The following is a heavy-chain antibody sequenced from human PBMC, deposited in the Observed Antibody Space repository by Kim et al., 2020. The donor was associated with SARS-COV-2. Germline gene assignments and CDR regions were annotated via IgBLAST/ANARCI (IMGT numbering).Heavy chain of an antibody. V-gene: IGHV4-34*01. Sequence: NPSLKSRVTISVDPSKNQFSLKLGSVTAADTAVYYCARVPLVIEYGMDVWGQGTTVTVSS. J-gene: IGHJ6*02. D-gene: IGHD3-9*01. CDR3: ARVPLVIEYGMDV.